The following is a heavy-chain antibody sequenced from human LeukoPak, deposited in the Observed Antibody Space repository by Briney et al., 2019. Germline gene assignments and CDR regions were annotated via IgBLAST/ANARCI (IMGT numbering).Heavy chain of an antibody. CDR1: GFTFDDYA. CDR2: ISWNSGSI. CDR3: AKDITPYVGLPSDP. J-gene: IGHJ5*02. V-gene: IGHV3-9*01. Sequence: GGSLRLSCAASGFTFDDYAMHWVRQAPGKGLEWVSGISWNSGSIGYADSVKGRFTISRDNAKDSLYLQMNSLRAEDTALYYCAKDITPYVGLPSDPWGQGTLVTVSS. D-gene: IGHD4-23*01.